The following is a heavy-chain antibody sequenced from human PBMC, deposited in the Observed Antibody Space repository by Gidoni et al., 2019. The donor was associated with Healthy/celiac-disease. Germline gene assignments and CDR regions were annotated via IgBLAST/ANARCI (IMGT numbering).Heavy chain of an antibody. Sequence: QLQLVQSGPEVKKPGTSVKVSCRASGFTFTSSAVQWGRQARGQRLEGKGWIVGGIGNTTYAQKFQDSVTITRDMSTSTAYMGLSSLRAEDTAVYYCAAAKLWRSYYYMDVWGKGTTVTVSS. V-gene: IGHV1-58*01. CDR1: GFTFTSSA. J-gene: IGHJ6*03. CDR3: AAAKLWRSYYYMDV. CDR2: IVGGIGNT. D-gene: IGHD3-10*01.